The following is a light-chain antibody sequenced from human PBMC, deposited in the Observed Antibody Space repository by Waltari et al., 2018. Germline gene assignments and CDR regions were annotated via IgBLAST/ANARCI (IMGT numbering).Light chain of an antibody. Sequence: QTVVTQEPSLSVSPGGTVTLTCALTSGSVSTTSSATWYQQTPGQPPRPLVYKGSSRYSGVPDRFCGSILGNKSALTITGAQADDESNYYCSLYMVSGIWVFGGGTKLTVL. CDR2: KGS. CDR3: SLYMVSGIWV. CDR1: SGSVSTTSS. V-gene: IGLV8-61*01. J-gene: IGLJ3*02.